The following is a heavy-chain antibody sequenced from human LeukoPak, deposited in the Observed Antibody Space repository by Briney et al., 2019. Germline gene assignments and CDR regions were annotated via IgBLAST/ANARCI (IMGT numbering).Heavy chain of an antibody. Sequence: GGSLRLSCAASGFTFSSCWMHWVRQAPGKGLVWVSRINSDGSSTSYADSVKGRFTISRDNAKNTLHLQMNSLRAEDTAVYYCARIPGGSGSQYDYWGQGTLVTVSS. CDR3: ARIPGGSGSQYDY. CDR1: GFTFSSCW. CDR2: INSDGSST. D-gene: IGHD3-10*01. J-gene: IGHJ4*02. V-gene: IGHV3-74*01.